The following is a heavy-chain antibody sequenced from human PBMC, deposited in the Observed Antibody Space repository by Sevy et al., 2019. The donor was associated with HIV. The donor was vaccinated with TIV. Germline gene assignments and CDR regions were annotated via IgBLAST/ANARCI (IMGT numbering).Heavy chain of an antibody. J-gene: IGHJ6*02. CDR2: IYSGGST. CDR1: EFTVSSNY. V-gene: IGHV3-53*01. CDR3: AREDIVLGEGNYYGMDV. D-gene: IGHD2-15*01. Sequence: GGSLRLSCAASEFTVSSNYMSWVRQAPGKGLEWVSVIYSGGSTYYADSVKGRFTISRDNSQNTLHLQLNSLRAEDTAVYYCAREDIVLGEGNYYGMDVWGQGTTVTVSS.